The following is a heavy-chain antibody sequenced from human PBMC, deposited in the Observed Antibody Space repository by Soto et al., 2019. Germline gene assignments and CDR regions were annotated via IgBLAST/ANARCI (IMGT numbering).Heavy chain of an antibody. D-gene: IGHD3-3*01. CDR2: TYYRSKWYN. CDR1: GDSVSSNSAA. CDR3: ARANLTYYDFWSGYYYYYRIDA. J-gene: IGHJ6*02. V-gene: IGHV6-1*01. Sequence: SQTLSLTCTISGDSVSSNSAAWNWIRQSPSRGLEWLGRTYYRSKWYNDYAASVKSRITINPDTSKNQFSLQLNSVTPEDTAVYYCARANLTYYDFWSGYYYYYRIDAWGQGTKVTVSS.